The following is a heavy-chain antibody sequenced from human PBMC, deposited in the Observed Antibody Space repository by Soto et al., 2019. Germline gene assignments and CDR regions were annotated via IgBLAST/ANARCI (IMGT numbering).Heavy chain of an antibody. CDR3: ARGPYYYDSSGYLGPDY. D-gene: IGHD3-22*01. CDR1: GYSFTSYW. Sequence: GESLKISCKGSGYSFTSYWMHWVRQAPGKGLVWVSRINSDGSSTSYADSVKGRFTISRDNAKNTLYLQMNSLRAEDTAVYYCARGPYYYDSSGYLGPDYWGQGTLVTVSS. V-gene: IGHV3-74*01. CDR2: INSDGSST. J-gene: IGHJ4*02.